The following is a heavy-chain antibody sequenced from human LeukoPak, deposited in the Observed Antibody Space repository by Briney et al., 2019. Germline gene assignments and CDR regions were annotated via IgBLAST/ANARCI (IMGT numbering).Heavy chain of an antibody. Sequence: SETLSLTCTVSGGSNSNAYWTWVRQPPGKGLEWIGYIFATGTTEYNPSLKSRVTMSIDPSQSHFSLRLTSVTAADTAVYFYARDSGYCDTTSCSDFLDYWGQGTLVTVSS. CDR3: ARDSGYCDTTSCSDFLDY. V-gene: IGHV4-59*01. CDR2: IFATGTT. J-gene: IGHJ4*02. CDR1: GGSNSNAY. D-gene: IGHD2-2*01.